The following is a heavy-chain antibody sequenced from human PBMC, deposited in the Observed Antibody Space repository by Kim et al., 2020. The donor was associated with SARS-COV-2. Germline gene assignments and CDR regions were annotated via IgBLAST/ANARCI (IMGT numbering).Heavy chain of an antibody. D-gene: IGHD2-8*01. CDR1: GFTFSSYS. CDR2: ITYDGSNK. Sequence: GGSLRLSCAASGFTFSSYSMHWVRQAPGKGLEWVAVITYDGSNKYYADSVKGRFTISRDNSKNTLYLQMNSLRAEDTAVYYCARDTNPYYFYYWGQGTLVTVSS. CDR3: ARDTNPYYFYY. V-gene: IGHV3-30*04. J-gene: IGHJ4*02.